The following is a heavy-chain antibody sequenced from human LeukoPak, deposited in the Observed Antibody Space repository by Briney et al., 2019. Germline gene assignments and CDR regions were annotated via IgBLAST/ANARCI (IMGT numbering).Heavy chain of an antibody. CDR1: GGSISSGGYY. V-gene: IGHV4-31*03. Sequence: SQTLSLTCTVSGGSISSGGYYWSWIRQHPGKGLEWIGYIYYSGSTYYNPSLKSRVTISVDTSKNQFSLKLSSVTAADTAVYYCAGGGGYYDSSGYPPFDYWGQGTLVTVSS. J-gene: IGHJ4*02. CDR3: AGGGGYYDSSGYPPFDY. CDR2: IYYSGST. D-gene: IGHD3-22*01.